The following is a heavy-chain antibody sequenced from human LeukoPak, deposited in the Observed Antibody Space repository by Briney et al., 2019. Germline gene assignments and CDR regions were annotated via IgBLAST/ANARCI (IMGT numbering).Heavy chain of an antibody. CDR1: GFTFSSYA. D-gene: IGHD5-12*01. V-gene: IGHV3-30*04. J-gene: IGHJ4*02. CDR2: ISYDGSNK. Sequence: GRSLRLSCAASGFTFSSYAMHWVRRAPGKGLEWVAVISYDGSNKYYADSVKGRFTISRDNSKNTLYLQMNSLRAEDTAVYYCATDGYSAPDSYFDYWGQGTLVTVSS. CDR3: ATDGYSAPDSYFDY.